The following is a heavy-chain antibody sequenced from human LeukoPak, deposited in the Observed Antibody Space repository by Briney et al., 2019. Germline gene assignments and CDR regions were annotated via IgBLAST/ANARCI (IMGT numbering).Heavy chain of an antibody. Sequence: ASVKVSCKASGGTFSSYAISWVRQAPGQGLEWMGGIIPIFGTANYAQKFQGRVTITADESTSTAYMELSSLRSEDTAVYYRARGSWSGFRPHYYMDVWGKGTTVTVSS. CDR3: ARGSWSGFRPHYYMDV. CDR1: GGTFSSYA. D-gene: IGHD3-3*01. J-gene: IGHJ6*03. V-gene: IGHV1-69*13. CDR2: IIPIFGTA.